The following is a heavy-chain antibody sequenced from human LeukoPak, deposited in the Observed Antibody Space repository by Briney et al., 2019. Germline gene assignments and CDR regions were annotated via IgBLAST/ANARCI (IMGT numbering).Heavy chain of an antibody. Sequence: GGSLTLSCAASGFTFSVYWMHWVRQAPGRGLVWVSLINSDGSSTRYADSVKGRFTISRDNAKNTLYLQMNSLRAEDTAVYYCARGKAVAGTFSWFDPWGQGTLVTVSS. CDR1: GFTFSVYW. J-gene: IGHJ5*02. CDR3: ARGKAVAGTFSWFDP. V-gene: IGHV3-74*01. CDR2: INSDGSST. D-gene: IGHD6-19*01.